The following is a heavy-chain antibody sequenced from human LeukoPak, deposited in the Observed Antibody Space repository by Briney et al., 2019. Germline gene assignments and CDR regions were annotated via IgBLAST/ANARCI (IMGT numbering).Heavy chain of an antibody. J-gene: IGHJ6*03. CDR1: GGSLRSDRHN. V-gene: IGHV4-39*07. CDR2: LDETGSP. CDR3: ARDLGGYPFFMDV. Sequence: PAETLSLTCSVSGGSLRSDRHNWAWVRQSADKGLEHIGSLDETGSPYYNPPLKSRVTISVDTSNEQFSLNLTSVTAADTAVYYCARDLGGYPFFMDVWGKGITVTVSS. D-gene: IGHD2-15*01.